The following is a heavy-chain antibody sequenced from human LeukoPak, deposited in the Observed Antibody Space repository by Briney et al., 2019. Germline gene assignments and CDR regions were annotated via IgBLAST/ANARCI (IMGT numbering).Heavy chain of an antibody. CDR2: IKQDGSEK. CDR3: ARDLGYDFWSGFHY. D-gene: IGHD3-3*01. CDR1: GFTFSSYW. Sequence: GGSLRLSCAASGFTFSSYWMSWVRQAPGKGLERVANIKQDGSEKYYVDSVKGRFTISRDNAKNSLYLQMNSLRAEDTAVYYCARDLGYDFWSGFHYWGQGTLVTVSS. V-gene: IGHV3-7*01. J-gene: IGHJ4*02.